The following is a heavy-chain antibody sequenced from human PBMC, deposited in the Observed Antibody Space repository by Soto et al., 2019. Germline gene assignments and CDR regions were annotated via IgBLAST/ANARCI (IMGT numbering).Heavy chain of an antibody. J-gene: IGHJ5*02. V-gene: IGHV2-5*02. Sequence: QITLKESGPTLVKPTQTLTLTCTFSGFSLSTSGVGVGWIRQPPGKALEWLALISWDDDKRYSPSLKSRLTITKDTSKNQVVLTMTNMDPVDTATYYCAHRLVTVKRDWFDPWGQGTLVTVSS. CDR3: AHRLVTVKRDWFDP. CDR1: GFSLSTSGVG. D-gene: IGHD4-17*01. CDR2: ISWDDDK.